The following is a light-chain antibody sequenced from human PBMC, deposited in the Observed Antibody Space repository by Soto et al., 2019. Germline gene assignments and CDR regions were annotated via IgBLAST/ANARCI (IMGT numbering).Light chain of an antibody. Sequence: QSVLTQPPSVSAAPGQKVTISCSGSSSNIGNNYVSWYQQLPGTAPKLLIYDNNKLPSGIPDRFSGFKSGTSATLGITGLQTGDEADYYCGTWDSSLSAVVFGGGTKLTVL. CDR2: DNN. CDR1: SSNIGNNY. V-gene: IGLV1-51*01. J-gene: IGLJ2*01. CDR3: GTWDSSLSAVV.